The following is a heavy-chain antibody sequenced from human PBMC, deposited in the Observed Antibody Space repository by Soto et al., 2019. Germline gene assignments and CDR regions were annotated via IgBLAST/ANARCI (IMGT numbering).Heavy chain of an antibody. CDR3: ARGDLIPN. Sequence: GGSLRLSCAASGFTFSSYSMNWVRQAPGKGLEWISYISSTSSIYYADSVKGRFTISRDNAKSSLYLQMNSLRDEDTAIYYCARGDLIPNWGQGTLVIVSS. CDR1: GFTFSSYS. V-gene: IGHV3-48*02. D-gene: IGHD3-16*01. J-gene: IGHJ4*02. CDR2: ISSTSSI.